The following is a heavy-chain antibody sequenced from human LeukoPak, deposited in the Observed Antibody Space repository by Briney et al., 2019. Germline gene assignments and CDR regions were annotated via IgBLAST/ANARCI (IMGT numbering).Heavy chain of an antibody. Sequence: SETLSLTCTVSGGSISSYYWSWIRQPAGKGLEWIGCIYTSGSTNYNPSLKSRVTMSVDTSKNQFSLKLSSVTAADTAVYYCAGAERRYSSSWFDYWYFDLWGRGTLVTVSS. CDR1: GGSISSYY. V-gene: IGHV4-4*07. J-gene: IGHJ2*01. D-gene: IGHD6-13*01. CDR2: IYTSGST. CDR3: AGAERRYSSSWFDYWYFDL.